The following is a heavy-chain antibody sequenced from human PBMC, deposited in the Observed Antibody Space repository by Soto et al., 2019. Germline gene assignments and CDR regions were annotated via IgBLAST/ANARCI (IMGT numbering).Heavy chain of an antibody. CDR2: ISAYNGNT. CDR3: ARDLSGIVVVVAATWFDP. CDR1: GYTFTSYG. D-gene: IGHD2-15*01. J-gene: IGHJ5*02. V-gene: IGHV1-18*01. Sequence: DSVKVSCKASGYTFTSYGISWVRQAPGQGLEWMGWISAYNGNTNYAQKLQGRVTMTTDTSTSTAYMELRSLRSDDTAVYYCARDLSGIVVVVAATWFDPWGQGNLVTVSS.